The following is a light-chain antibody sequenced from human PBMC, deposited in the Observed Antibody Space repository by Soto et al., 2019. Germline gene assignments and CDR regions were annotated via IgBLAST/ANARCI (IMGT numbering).Light chain of an antibody. CDR1: QSVLYSSNNKNY. V-gene: IGKV4-1*01. CDR2: WAS. CDR3: QQYYSTPRT. Sequence: DIVMTQSPDSLAVSLGERATINCKSSQSVLYSSNNKNYLAWYQQKPGQPPHLLIYWASTRESGVPDRFSGSGSGTDFTLTISSLQAEDVAVYYCQQYYSTPRTFGLGTKVEIK. J-gene: IGKJ1*01.